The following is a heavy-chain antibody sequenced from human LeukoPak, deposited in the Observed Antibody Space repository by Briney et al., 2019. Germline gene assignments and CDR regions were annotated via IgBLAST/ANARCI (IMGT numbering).Heavy chain of an antibody. CDR2: IDHVDKP. Sequence: SETLSLSCPVSTFPVKRGCAWSWIRQPPGKALEWMGAIDHVDKPYYNTSLRSRLTMSSDTSKNLFSLKLSSVTAADTAVYYCARDSLGSGWYGLGYYYYYYMDVWGKGTTVTVSS. J-gene: IGHJ6*03. CDR1: TFPVKRGCA. D-gene: IGHD6-19*01. CDR3: ARDSLGSGWYGLGYYYYYYMDV. V-gene: IGHV4-38-2*02.